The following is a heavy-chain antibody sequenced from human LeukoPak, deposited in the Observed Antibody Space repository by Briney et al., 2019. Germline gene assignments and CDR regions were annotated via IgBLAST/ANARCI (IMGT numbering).Heavy chain of an antibody. CDR2: TYSDGTP. Sequence: GGSLRLSCAPFGLTVSSNYMSWVRQAPGKGLEWVSTTYSDGTPYYADSLKGRFTISRDNSKNTLYLRMNSLRAEDTAIYYCARAIQSHLLKGYFDYWGQGALVTVSS. J-gene: IGHJ4*02. CDR3: ARAIQSHLLKGYFDY. D-gene: IGHD2-2*01. CDR1: GLTVSSNY. V-gene: IGHV3-53*01.